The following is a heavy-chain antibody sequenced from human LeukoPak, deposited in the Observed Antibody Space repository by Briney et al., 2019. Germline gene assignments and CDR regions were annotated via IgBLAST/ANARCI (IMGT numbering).Heavy chain of an antibody. J-gene: IGHJ4*02. Sequence: GASVKVSCKASGYTFTGYDINWVRQATGQGLEWMGWMNPTSGNTGYAQKFHGRVTMTRNTSISTAYMELSSLRSEDTAVYYCARGLLRYFDWLSHSSDFNFDYWGQGTLVTVSS. D-gene: IGHD3-9*01. V-gene: IGHV1-8*01. CDR1: GYTFTGYD. CDR2: MNPTSGNT. CDR3: ARGLLRYFDWLSHSSDFNFDY.